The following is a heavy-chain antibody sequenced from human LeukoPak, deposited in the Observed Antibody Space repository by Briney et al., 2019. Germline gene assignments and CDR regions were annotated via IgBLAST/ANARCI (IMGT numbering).Heavy chain of an antibody. CDR3: ARGSFVVVTTIPDYFDY. D-gene: IGHD2-21*02. CDR1: GGTFSSYA. Sequence: SVTVSFTASGGTFSSYAISWVRQAPGQGLEWMGGIIPIFGTANYAQKFQARVTITADRSTSTAYMELSSLRSEDTAVYYCARGSFVVVTTIPDYFDYWGQGTLVTVPS. J-gene: IGHJ4*02. CDR2: IIPIFGTA. V-gene: IGHV1-69*06.